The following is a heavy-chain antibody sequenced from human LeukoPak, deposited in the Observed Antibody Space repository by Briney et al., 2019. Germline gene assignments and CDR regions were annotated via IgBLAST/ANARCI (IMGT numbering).Heavy chain of an antibody. CDR2: IYHSGST. CDR3: ARVGGYCSSTSCYAQGNWFDP. CDR1: GGSISSGGYY. Sequence: SQTLSLTCTVSGGSISSGGYYWSWIRQPPGKGLEWIGYIYHSGSTYYNPSLKSRVTISVDRSKNQFSLKLSSVTAADTAVYYCARVGGYCSSTSCYAQGNWFDPWGQGTLVTVSS. D-gene: IGHD2-2*01. J-gene: IGHJ5*02. V-gene: IGHV4-30-2*01.